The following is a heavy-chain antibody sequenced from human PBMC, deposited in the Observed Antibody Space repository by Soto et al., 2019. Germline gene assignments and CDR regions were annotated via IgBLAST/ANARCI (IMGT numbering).Heavy chain of an antibody. CDR3: ARQGFGPLHVLVDV. J-gene: IGHJ6*02. D-gene: IGHD3-10*01. CDR1: GGSISSYY. CDR2: VHHSWGS. Sequence: QVQLQESGPGLVKPSETLSLSCTVSGGSISSYYWSWFRQSPGKRMEWIGYVHHSWGSSYNPSLQSRVAIALNTSKSQFSLKVTSVTATDTAVYYCARQGFGPLHVLVDVWGQGTTVTVSS. V-gene: IGHV4-59*08.